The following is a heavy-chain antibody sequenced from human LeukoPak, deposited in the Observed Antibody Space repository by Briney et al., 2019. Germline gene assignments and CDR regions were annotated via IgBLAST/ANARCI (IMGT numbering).Heavy chain of an antibody. Sequence: GGSLEISCKGSGYTFSSYWIGWVRQMPGKGLEWMGILYPGDSDTRYSPSLQGQVTISVDTSIGTAYLQWSSLKASDTAIYYCARQNDFRLDYWGQGTLVTVSS. CDR2: LYPGDSDT. J-gene: IGHJ4*02. V-gene: IGHV5-51*01. CDR1: GYTFSSYW. CDR3: ARQNDFRLDY. D-gene: IGHD3-3*01.